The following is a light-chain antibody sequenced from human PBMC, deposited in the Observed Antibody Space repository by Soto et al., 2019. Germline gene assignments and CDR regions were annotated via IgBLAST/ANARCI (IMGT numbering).Light chain of an antibody. Sequence: EVLGTRAAAGLSGSPGERAVLSCRASQSLGSNLAWYHHKPGQAPRLLLYEASIRATGIPARFSGDGSGTEFTLTISSLQSEDFGIYYCPTYHQWPSKFGPGTQVDIK. CDR3: PTYHQWPSK. CDR2: EAS. CDR1: QSLGSN. V-gene: IGKV3-15*01. J-gene: IGKJ3*01.